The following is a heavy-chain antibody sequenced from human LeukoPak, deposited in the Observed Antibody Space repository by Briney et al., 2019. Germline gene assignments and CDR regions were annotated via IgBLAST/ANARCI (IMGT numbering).Heavy chain of an antibody. Sequence: PGGSLRLSCAASTFTFSSYAMHWVRQAPGKGLEWVTVISSDGSNKYYADSVKGRFTISRDNSKNTLDLQMNSLRAEDTAVCYCARGPSARFFGVAKGAFDIWGQGTMVTVSS. J-gene: IGHJ3*02. CDR2: ISSDGSNK. CDR1: TFTFSSYA. CDR3: ARGPSARFFGVAKGAFDI. V-gene: IGHV3-30*04. D-gene: IGHD3-3*01.